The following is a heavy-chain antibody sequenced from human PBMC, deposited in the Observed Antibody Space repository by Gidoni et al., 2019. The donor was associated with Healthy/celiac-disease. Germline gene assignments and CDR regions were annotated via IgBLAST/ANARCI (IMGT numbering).Heavy chain of an antibody. V-gene: IGHV3-21*01. CDR2: ISSSSSYI. CDR1: GFTFSSNS. Sequence: EVQLVESGGGLVKPGGSLRLSCAASGFTFSSNSMNWVRQAPGKGLEWVSSISSSSSYIYYADSVKGRFTISRDNAKNSLYLQMNSLRAEDTAVYYCARFHSLGTVTPNFDYWGQGTLVTVSS. J-gene: IGHJ4*02. CDR3: ARFHSLGTVTPNFDY. D-gene: IGHD4-4*01.